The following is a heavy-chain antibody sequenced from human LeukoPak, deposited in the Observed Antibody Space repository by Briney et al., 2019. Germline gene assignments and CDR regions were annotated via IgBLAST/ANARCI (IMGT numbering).Heavy chain of an antibody. Sequence: SETLSLTCSVSGYSISRAYYWGWIRQPPGKGLEWIGSIYHSGSTYYNPSLRSRVTISVDTSKNQFSLKLSSVTVADTAVYYCARDGTPNYDSSDSPIPQSNWFDPWGQGTLVTVSS. V-gene: IGHV4-38-2*02. CDR3: ARDGTPNYDSSDSPIPQSNWFDP. CDR1: GYSISRAYY. CDR2: IYHSGST. J-gene: IGHJ5*02. D-gene: IGHD3-22*01.